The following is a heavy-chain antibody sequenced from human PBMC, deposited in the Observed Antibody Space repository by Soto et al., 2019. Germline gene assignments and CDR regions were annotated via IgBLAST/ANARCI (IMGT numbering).Heavy chain of an antibody. D-gene: IGHD3-22*01. CDR2: INHSGRV. V-gene: IGHV4-34*01. J-gene: IGHJ5*01. CDR1: GGSFSGHS. CDR3: STRAYDTNGYYRFDP. Sequence: SETLSLTCAVYGGSFSGHSWTWIRQSPGKGLEWIGDINHSGRVNYSPSLKSRVTISLDTSKNQFSLTLSAVTAADTAMYYCSTRAYDTNGYYRFDPWGKGTLGIVSS.